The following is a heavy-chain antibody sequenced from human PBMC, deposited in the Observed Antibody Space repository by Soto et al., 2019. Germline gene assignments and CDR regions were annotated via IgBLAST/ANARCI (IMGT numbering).Heavy chain of an antibody. D-gene: IGHD5-18*01. V-gene: IGHV4-59*03. J-gene: IGHJ4*02. Sequence: SETLSLTCTVSGGSISSYYWSWIRQPPGKGLEWIGYIYYSGSTNYNPSLKSRVTISVDTSKNQFSLKLSSVTAADTAVYYCVGSYGTGFDYWGQGTLVTVSS. CDR2: IYYSGST. CDR1: GGSISSYY. CDR3: VGSYGTGFDY.